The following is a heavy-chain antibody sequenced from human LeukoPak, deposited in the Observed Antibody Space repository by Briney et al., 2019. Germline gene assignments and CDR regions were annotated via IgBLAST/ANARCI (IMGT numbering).Heavy chain of an antibody. Sequence: ASVKVSCKASGYTFTSYYMHWVRQAPGQGLEWMGIINPSGGSTSYAQKFQGRVTMTRDTSTSTVYMELSSLRSEDTAVYYCARVGESSSWDNYYYYYMDVWGKGTTVTVSS. V-gene: IGHV1-46*01. CDR2: INPSGGST. J-gene: IGHJ6*03. D-gene: IGHD6-13*01. CDR3: ARVGESSSWDNYYYYYMDV. CDR1: GYTFTSYY.